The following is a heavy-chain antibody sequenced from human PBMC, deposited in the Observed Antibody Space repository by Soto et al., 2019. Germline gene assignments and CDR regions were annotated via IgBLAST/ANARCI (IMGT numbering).Heavy chain of an antibody. D-gene: IGHD1-26*01. CDR3: ARVGGVGAPPGADY. J-gene: IGHJ4*02. CDR2: VIPILGQA. V-gene: IGHV1-69*13. Sequence: ASVKVSCKASGGIFSSYAISRLRQAPGQGLEWMGAVIPILGQAYYAQNFQDRVTITADESTRTAYMDLISLRSDDTAVYFCARVGGVGAPPGADYWGQGTLVTVSS. CDR1: GGIFSSYA.